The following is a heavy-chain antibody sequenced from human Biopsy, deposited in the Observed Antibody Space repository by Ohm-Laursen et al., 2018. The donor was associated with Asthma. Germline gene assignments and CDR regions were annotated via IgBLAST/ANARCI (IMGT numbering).Heavy chain of an antibody. CDR3: ARDFVDSAMDYFDY. D-gene: IGHD5-18*01. V-gene: IGHV4-61*01. J-gene: IGHJ4*02. CDR1: GGSVSSGSHY. Sequence: PSDTLSLTCTVSGGSVSSGSHYWSWIRQPPGKGLEWIGYISYSGSTNYNPSLKSRVTISVDTSKNQFSLKLSSVTAADTAVYYCARDFVDSAMDYFDYWGQGTLVTVSS. CDR2: ISYSGST.